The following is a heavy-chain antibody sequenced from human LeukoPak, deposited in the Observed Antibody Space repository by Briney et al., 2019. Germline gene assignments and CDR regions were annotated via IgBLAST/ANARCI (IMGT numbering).Heavy chain of an antibody. CDR2: INADGSTA. D-gene: IGHD6-13*01. J-gene: IGHJ4*02. CDR1: GFTFGNSW. CDR3: ARDPSSWNGFFDS. Sequence: GGSLRLSCAASGFTFGNSWVHWVRQAPGKGLVWVSLINADGSTATYADSVKGRFTISRDNARNTVYLQMNSLRADDTAVYYCARDPSSWNGFFDSWGQGTLVTVSS. V-gene: IGHV3-74*01.